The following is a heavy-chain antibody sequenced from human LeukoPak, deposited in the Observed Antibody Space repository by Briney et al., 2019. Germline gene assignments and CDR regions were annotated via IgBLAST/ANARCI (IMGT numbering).Heavy chain of an antibody. CDR3: ARVRNVAVAVLFDY. D-gene: IGHD2-15*01. Sequence: SETLSLTCTVSGGSISSYYWSWLRQPPGKGLGWLGYIYYSGSTNYNPSLKSRVTISVATSKNQFSLKLSSVTAADTAVYYCARVRNVAVAVLFDYWGQGTLVTVSS. V-gene: IGHV4-59*01. CDR1: GGSISSYY. CDR2: IYYSGST. J-gene: IGHJ4*02.